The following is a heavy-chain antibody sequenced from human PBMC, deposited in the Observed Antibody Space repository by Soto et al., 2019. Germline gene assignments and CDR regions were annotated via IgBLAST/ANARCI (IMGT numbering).Heavy chain of an antibody. CDR2: ISYDGSNK. D-gene: IGHD4-17*01. J-gene: IGHJ3*02. CDR3: ARDRATVTFDAFDI. V-gene: IGHV3-30*03. CDR1: GFTFSSYG. Sequence: GGSLRLSCAASGFTFSSYGMHWVRQAPGKGLEWVAVISYDGSNKYYADSVKGRFTISRDNSKNTLYLQMNSLRAEDTAVYYCARDRATVTFDAFDIWGQGTMVTVSS.